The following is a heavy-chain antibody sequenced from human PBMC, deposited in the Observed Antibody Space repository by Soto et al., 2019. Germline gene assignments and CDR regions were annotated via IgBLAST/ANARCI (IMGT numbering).Heavy chain of an antibody. Sequence: PSETLSLTCTVSGGSTSTNDNYWAWIRQPPGKGLEWIATIYYSGSTWYKSSLRSRLTISIDTSRNQFSLRLASVTAEDVAVYYCVRYDYYGSGSRFDFWGQGTLVTVSS. CDR2: IYYSGST. D-gene: IGHD3-10*01. CDR1: GGSTSTNDNY. CDR3: VRYDYYGSGSRFDF. J-gene: IGHJ4*01. V-gene: IGHV4-39*01.